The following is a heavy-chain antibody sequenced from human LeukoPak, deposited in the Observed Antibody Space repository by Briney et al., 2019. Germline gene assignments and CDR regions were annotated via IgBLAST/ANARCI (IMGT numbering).Heavy chain of an antibody. J-gene: IGHJ4*02. CDR2: ISSSSDTI. V-gene: IGHV3-48*01. Sequence: GGSLRLSCAASGFTFSTYNMNWVRQAPGKGLEWVSSISSSSDTIYYADSVKGRFTISRDNAKNSLNLQMSSLRAEDTAVYYCARDKPYSGSSYDFDFWSQGTLVTVSS. CDR1: GFTFSTYN. CDR3: ARDKPYSGSSYDFDF. D-gene: IGHD1-26*01.